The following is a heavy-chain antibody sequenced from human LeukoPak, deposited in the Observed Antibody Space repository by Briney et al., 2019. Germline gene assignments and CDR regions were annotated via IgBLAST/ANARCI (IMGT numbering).Heavy chain of an antibody. CDR1: GGSFSGYY. Sequence: SETLSLTCAVYGGSFSGYYWSWIRQPPGKGLEWIGEINHSGSTNYNPSLKSRVTISVDTSKNQFSLKLSSVTAADTAVYYCARGEAYYDFWSGSVGAFDIWGQGTMVTVSS. CDR2: INHSGST. J-gene: IGHJ3*02. CDR3: ARGEAYYDFWSGSVGAFDI. V-gene: IGHV4-34*01. D-gene: IGHD3-3*01.